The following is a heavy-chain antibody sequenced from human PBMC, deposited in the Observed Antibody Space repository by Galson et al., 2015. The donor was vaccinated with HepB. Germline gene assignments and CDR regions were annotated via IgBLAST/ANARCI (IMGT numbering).Heavy chain of an antibody. D-gene: IGHD2-21*02. V-gene: IGHV3-73*01. CDR2: IRSKANSYAT. J-gene: IGHJ6*02. CDR3: TRSRDPGGRRYYGMDV. Sequence: SLRLSCAASGFTFSGSAMHWVRQASGKGLEWVGRIRSKANSYATAYAASVKGRFTISRDDSKNTAYLQMNSLKTEDTAVYYCTRSRDPGGRRYYGMDVWGQGTTVTVSS. CDR1: GFTFSGSA.